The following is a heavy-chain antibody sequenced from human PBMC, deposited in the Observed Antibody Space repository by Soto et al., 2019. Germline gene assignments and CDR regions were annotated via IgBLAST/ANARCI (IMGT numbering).Heavy chain of an antibody. J-gene: IGHJ4*02. CDR2: IGTAGDT. Sequence: PGVSLRLSCAASGFTFSSYDMHWVRQATGKGLEWVSAIGTAGDTYYSGSVKGRFTVSRDDSKQTAYLEMKSLRAEDTAVYYCGRDRYRGAQYFLTLWAQGTQVTVSS. D-gene: IGHD1-26*01. CDR1: GFTFSSYD. V-gene: IGHV3-13*01. CDR3: GRDRYRGAQYFLTL.